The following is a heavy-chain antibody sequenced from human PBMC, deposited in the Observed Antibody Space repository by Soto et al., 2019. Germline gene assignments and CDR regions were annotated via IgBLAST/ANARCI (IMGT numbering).Heavy chain of an antibody. CDR1: GGSVNGYY. Sequence: PSETLSLTCAVYGGSVNGYYWNWIRQPPGKGLEWIGEINRTGGTHYNPSLKSGVTMSVDTSKNQFSLRLSSVTAADTAIYYCATRITVFGLLIPPFDPWGQGTQVTVSS. CDR3: ATRITVFGLLIPPFDP. CDR2: INRTGGT. D-gene: IGHD3-3*01. J-gene: IGHJ5*02. V-gene: IGHV4-34*01.